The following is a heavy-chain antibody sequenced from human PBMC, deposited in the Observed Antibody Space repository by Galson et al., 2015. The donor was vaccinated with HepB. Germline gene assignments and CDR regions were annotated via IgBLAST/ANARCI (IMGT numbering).Heavy chain of an antibody. CDR2: ISSSGSGSII. Sequence: SLRLSCAASGFTVSDSYMSWIRQAPGKGLGWVSYISSSGSGSIIYYADSVKGRFTISRDNAKNSVFLQMNDLRAEDTAVYYCASESSAYYRDAFDYWGQEILVTVSS. J-gene: IGHJ4*02. D-gene: IGHD3-22*01. CDR3: ASESSAYYRDAFDY. V-gene: IGHV3-11*01. CDR1: GFTVSDSY.